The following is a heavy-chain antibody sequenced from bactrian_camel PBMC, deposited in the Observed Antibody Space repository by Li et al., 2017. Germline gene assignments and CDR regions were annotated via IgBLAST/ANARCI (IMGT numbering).Heavy chain of an antibody. CDR2: IDSDGSNT. D-gene: IGHD3*01. J-gene: IGHJ4*01. V-gene: IGHV3-2*01. CDR3: AKDLFTGYAR. Sequence: HVQLVESGGGLVQPGGSLRLSCAASGFAFSTYYSTWIRQAPGKGLEWVSNIDSDGSNTYHADSVKGRFTISRDNTGNILYLQMNSLKSEDTALYYCAKDLFTGYARWGQGTQVTVS. CDR1: GFAFSTYY.